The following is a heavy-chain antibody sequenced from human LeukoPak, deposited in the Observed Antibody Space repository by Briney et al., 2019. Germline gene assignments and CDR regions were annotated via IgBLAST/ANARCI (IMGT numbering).Heavy chain of an antibody. D-gene: IGHD3-3*01. CDR1: GFTFDDYA. CDR2: ISWNSGSI. Sequence: GGSLRLSCAASGFTFDDYAMHWVRQAPGKGLEWVSGISWNSGSIGYADSVKGRFTISRDNAKNSLYLQMNSLRAEDTALYYCAREMFWSGYFSNLHFDYWGQGALVTVSS. CDR3: AREMFWSGYFSNLHFDY. V-gene: IGHV3-9*01. J-gene: IGHJ4*02.